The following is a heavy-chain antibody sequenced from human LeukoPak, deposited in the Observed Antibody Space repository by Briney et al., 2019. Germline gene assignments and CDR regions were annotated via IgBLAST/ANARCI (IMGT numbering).Heavy chain of an antibody. V-gene: IGHV3-21*01. Sequence: GGSLRLSCAASGFTFRSYSMYCVRRAPGKGLEWVSSISSSSSYIYYADSVKGRFTISRDNAKNSLYLQMNSLRAEDTAVYYCARDYMGRWDYWGQGTLVTVSS. D-gene: IGHD5-24*01. CDR3: ARDYMGRWDY. J-gene: IGHJ4*02. CDR2: ISSSSSYI. CDR1: GFTFRSYS.